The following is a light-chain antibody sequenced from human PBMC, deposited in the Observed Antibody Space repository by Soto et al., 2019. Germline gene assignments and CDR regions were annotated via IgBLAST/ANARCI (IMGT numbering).Light chain of an antibody. CDR3: CSYAGTYSVV. J-gene: IGLJ2*01. CDR2: EVS. V-gene: IGLV2-8*01. Sequence: QSALTQPPSASGSPGQSVTISCTGTSSDVGDNYVSWYQQHLGKAPKLIIYEVSQRPSGVPDRFSGSKSGNTASLTISGLQPEDEADYHCCSYAGTYSVVFGGGTKLTVL. CDR1: SSDVGDNY.